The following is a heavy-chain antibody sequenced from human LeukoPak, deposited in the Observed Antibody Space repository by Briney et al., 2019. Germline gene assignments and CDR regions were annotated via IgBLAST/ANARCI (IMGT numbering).Heavy chain of an antibody. D-gene: IGHD5-12*01. CDR3: AKEPVDIVASGDDY. J-gene: IGHJ4*02. CDR2: ISGSGGST. Sequence: GGSLRLSCAASGFIFTNYAMSWVRQAPEKGLEWVSAISGSGGSTYYADSVKGRFTISRDNSKNTLYLQMNSLRAEDTAVYYCAKEPVDIVASGDDYWGQGTLVTVSS. V-gene: IGHV3-23*01. CDR1: GFIFTNYA.